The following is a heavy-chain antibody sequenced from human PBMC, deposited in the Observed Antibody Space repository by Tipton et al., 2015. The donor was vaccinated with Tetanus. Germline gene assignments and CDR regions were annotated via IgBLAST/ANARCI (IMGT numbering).Heavy chain of an antibody. CDR2: ISNSGTS. Sequence: LRLSCTVSDESISSSSYYWGWIRHHPGRGLEWIASISNSGTSYNNPSFRSRVTISVDTSKNQFSLKLNSVTAADTAVYYCARPSTTVTPRAFDVWGQGTMVTVSS. D-gene: IGHD4-17*01. V-gene: IGHV4-39*01. CDR1: DESISSSSYY. CDR3: ARPSTTVTPRAFDV. J-gene: IGHJ3*01.